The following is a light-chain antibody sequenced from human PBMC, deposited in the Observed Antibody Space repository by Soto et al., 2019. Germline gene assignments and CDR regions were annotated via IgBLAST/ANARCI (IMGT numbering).Light chain of an antibody. CDR1: SSDVGANNY. Sequence: QSALTQPASVSGSPGQAISISCTGNSSDVGANNYVSWYQQHPGKSRKLMIYEVTYRPSGVSDRFYGSKSGNTASLTISGFQAESEAHYFCCSFTSSTTWVFGGGTKLTVL. J-gene: IGLJ3*02. CDR3: CSFTSSTTWV. CDR2: EVT. V-gene: IGLV2-14*03.